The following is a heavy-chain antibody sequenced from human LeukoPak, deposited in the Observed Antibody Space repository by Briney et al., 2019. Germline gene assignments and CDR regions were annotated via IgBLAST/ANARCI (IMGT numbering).Heavy chain of an antibody. J-gene: IGHJ4*01. CDR2: IRQEGGEK. Sequence: PGGCLRLSCAVSGFTFSSDWMKSVRQAPGKGLEWVASIRQEGGEKSYVDSVKGRVTISRDNTKNSLYLQMSSLRAEDTAVYYCARDGTAAGLYFDLWGQGTLVTVSS. CDR3: ARDGTAAGLYFDL. CDR1: GFTFSSDW. V-gene: IGHV3-7*01. D-gene: IGHD6-13*01.